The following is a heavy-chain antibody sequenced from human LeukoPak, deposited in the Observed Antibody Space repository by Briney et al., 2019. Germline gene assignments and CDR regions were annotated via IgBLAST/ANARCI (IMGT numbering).Heavy chain of an antibody. CDR2: INPSGGST. V-gene: IGHV1-46*01. CDR1: GYTFTSYL. CDR3: ARDSAYYGDYDY. D-gene: IGHD4-17*01. J-gene: IGHJ4*02. Sequence: ASVKVSRKASGYTFTSYLMHWVRQAPGQGLDWMGIINPSGGSTSYAQKFQGRVTMTRDTSTSTVYMELSSLRSEDTAVYYCARDSAYYGDYDYWGQGTLVTASS.